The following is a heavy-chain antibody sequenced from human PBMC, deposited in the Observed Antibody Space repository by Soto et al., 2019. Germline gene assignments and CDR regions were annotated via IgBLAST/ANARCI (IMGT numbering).Heavy chain of an antibody. V-gene: IGHV3-74*01. J-gene: IGHJ4*02. D-gene: IGHD2-15*01. CDR1: GFAFSSEW. Sequence: PGGSLRLSCAASGFAFSSEWMHWVRQAPGKGLVWVSRIDPYDTGITYADSVKGRFTISRDNGKNTLYLQMNSLRAEDTAVYYCTSDTFGARDSWGQGTLVTVSS. CDR3: TSDTFGARDS. CDR2: IDPYDTGI.